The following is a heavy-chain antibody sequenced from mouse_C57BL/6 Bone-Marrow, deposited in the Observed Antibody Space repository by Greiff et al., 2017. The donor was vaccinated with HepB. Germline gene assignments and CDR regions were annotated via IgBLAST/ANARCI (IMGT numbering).Heavy chain of an antibody. D-gene: IGHD2-3*01. CDR3: ARWLLRFAY. V-gene: IGHV1-81*01. Sequence: VKLMESGAELARPGASVKLSCKASGYTFTSYGISWVKQRTGQGLEWIGEIYPRSGNTYYNEKFKGKATLTADKSSSTAYMELRSLTSEDSAVYFCARWLLRFAYWGQGTLVTVSA. J-gene: IGHJ3*01. CDR1: GYTFTSYG. CDR2: IYPRSGNT.